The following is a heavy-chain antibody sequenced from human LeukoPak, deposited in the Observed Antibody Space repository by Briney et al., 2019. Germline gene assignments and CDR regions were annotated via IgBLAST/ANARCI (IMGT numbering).Heavy chain of an antibody. D-gene: IGHD5-24*01. CDR2: IYYSGST. J-gene: IGHJ6*03. Sequence: SETLSLTCSVSGGSISSSSYYWGWVRQPPGKGLEWIASIYYSGSTYYTPSLKSRLTISADMSKNQFSLKLSSVTAADTAVYYCARGPRDGTYYYYMDVWGKGTTVTISS. CDR3: ARGPRDGTYYYYMDV. CDR1: GGSISSSSYY. V-gene: IGHV4-39*07.